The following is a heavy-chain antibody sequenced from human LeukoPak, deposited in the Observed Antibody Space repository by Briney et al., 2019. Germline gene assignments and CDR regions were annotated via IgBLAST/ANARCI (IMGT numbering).Heavy chain of an antibody. Sequence: GGSLRLSCEASGFRFRNHWMNWVRQAPGKGLEWVANIKEDGSEKYYVDSVKGRFTISRDNARNSLFLQMNSLRAEDTAVYYCAKGVDVWGKGTTVTISS. V-gene: IGHV3-7*01. J-gene: IGHJ6*04. CDR2: IKEDGSEK. CDR1: GFRFRNHW. CDR3: AKGVDV.